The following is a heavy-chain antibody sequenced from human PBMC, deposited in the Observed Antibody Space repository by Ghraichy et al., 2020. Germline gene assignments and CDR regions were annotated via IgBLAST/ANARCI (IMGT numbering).Heavy chain of an antibody. J-gene: IGHJ4*02. D-gene: IGHD5-12*01. CDR1: GGTFSSYA. V-gene: IGHV1-69*13. Sequence: SVKVSCKASGGTFSSYAISWVRQAPGQGLEWMGGIIPIFGTANYAQKFQGRVTITADESTSTAYMELSSLRSEDTAVYYCARDPGSGYDPFDYWGQGTLVTVSS. CDR2: IIPIFGTA. CDR3: ARDPGSGYDPFDY.